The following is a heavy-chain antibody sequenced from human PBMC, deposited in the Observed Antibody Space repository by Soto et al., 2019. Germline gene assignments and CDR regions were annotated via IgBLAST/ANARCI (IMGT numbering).Heavy chain of an antibody. CDR2: ISGSGGST. V-gene: IGHV3-23*01. D-gene: IGHD1-1*01. Sequence: EVQLLESGGGLVQPGGSLRLSCAASGFTFSSYAMSWVRQAPGKGLEWVSTISGSGGSTYYADSVKGRFTISRDNSKNTLYLQMNSLRAEDTAVYYCAKSWVWSPEENWFDPWGQGTLVTVSS. J-gene: IGHJ5*02. CDR1: GFTFSSYA. CDR3: AKSWVWSPEENWFDP.